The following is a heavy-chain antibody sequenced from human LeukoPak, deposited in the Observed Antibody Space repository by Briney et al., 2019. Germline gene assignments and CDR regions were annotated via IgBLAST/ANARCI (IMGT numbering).Heavy chain of an antibody. CDR1: GYTFTGYY. CDR3: ASGGAAFDY. CDR2: INPKNGDT. Sequence: GASVKVSCKASGYTFTGYYMHWVRQAPGQGLEWMGWINPKNGDTEYAQKFQGRVTMTRDTSISTGYMELRRLTSDDTAVYYCASGGAAFDYWGQGTLVTVSS. J-gene: IGHJ4*02. D-gene: IGHD3-16*01. V-gene: IGHV1-2*02.